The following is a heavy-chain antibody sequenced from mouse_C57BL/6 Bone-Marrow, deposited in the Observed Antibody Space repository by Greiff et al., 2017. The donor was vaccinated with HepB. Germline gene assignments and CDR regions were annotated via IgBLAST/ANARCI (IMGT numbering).Heavy chain of an antibody. Sequence: VQLQQSGPGLVKPSQSLSLTCSVTGYSITSGYYWNWIRQFPGNKLEWMGYISYDGSNNYNPSLKNRISITRDTSKNQFFLKLNSVTTEDTATYYCARVYYGVWGQGTSVTVSS. V-gene: IGHV3-6*01. J-gene: IGHJ4*01. CDR2: ISYDGSN. CDR3: ARVYYGV. CDR1: GYSITSGYY. D-gene: IGHD1-1*01.